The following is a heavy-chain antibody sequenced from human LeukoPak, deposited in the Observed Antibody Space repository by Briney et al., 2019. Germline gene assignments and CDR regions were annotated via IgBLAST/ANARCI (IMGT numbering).Heavy chain of an antibody. CDR3: ASYSYGYTPSSPFDY. J-gene: IGHJ4*02. V-gene: IGHV3-30*03. D-gene: IGHD5-18*01. Sequence: GGSLRLSCAGSGFIFSSYGFHWVRQAPGKGLEWVTFISYDGSTDYYADSVKGRFTISRDNSKSTLYLQMNSLRAEDTAVYYCASYSYGYTPSSPFDYWGQGTLVTVSS. CDR2: ISYDGSTD. CDR1: GFIFSSYG.